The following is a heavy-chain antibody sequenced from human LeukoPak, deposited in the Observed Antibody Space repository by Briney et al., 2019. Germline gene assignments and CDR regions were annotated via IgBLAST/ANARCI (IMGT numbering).Heavy chain of an antibody. Sequence: GGSVRLSCAAPGFTFSSYEMNWVRQAPGKGLEWVSYISSSSSTKYYADSVKGRLTISRDNAKNSLYLQMNSLRDEDTAVYYCARRYCGSTSCHDDYWGQGTLVTVSS. J-gene: IGHJ4*02. V-gene: IGHV3-48*02. CDR2: ISSSSSTK. CDR1: GFTFSSYE. D-gene: IGHD2-2*01. CDR3: ARRYCGSTSCHDDY.